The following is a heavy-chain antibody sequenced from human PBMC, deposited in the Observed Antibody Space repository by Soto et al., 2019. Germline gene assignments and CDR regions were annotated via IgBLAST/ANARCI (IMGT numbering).Heavy chain of an antibody. Sequence: PGGSLRLSCAASGFTFSSYSMNWVRQAPGKGLEWVSYISSSSSTIYYADSVKGRFTISRDNAKNSLYLQMNSLRAEDTAVYYCARARPAYFDYWGQGTLVPVSS. CDR1: GFTFSSYS. V-gene: IGHV3-48*01. CDR2: ISSSSSTI. D-gene: IGHD6-6*01. CDR3: ARARPAYFDY. J-gene: IGHJ4*02.